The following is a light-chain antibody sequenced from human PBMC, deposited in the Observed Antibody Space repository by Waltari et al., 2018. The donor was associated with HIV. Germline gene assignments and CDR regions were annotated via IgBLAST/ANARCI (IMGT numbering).Light chain of an antibody. Sequence: DIEMTQFLSSLSASVGDRVPITCRACQSISSYLNWYQQKPEHAPKLLIYAASSLQSVVPSRFSGSGSGTDFTLTISSLQPEDFATYYCQQSYSTPFTFGPGTKVDIK. CDR3: QQSYSTPFT. CDR2: AAS. J-gene: IGKJ3*01. CDR1: QSISSY. V-gene: IGKV1-39*01.